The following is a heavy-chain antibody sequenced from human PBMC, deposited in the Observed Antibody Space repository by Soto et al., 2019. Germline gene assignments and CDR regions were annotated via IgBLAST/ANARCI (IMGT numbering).Heavy chain of an antibody. Sequence: EVQLVESGGGLVQPGESLKLTCAASEFTFSGSAVHWVRQASGKGLEWVGRIRNKTNSYATAYAASVKGRFTISRDDSMNTAYLQMNSLQTDVTAVYYWTSHSPEDMRRNWGLGTLVTVSS. CDR1: EFTFSGSA. CDR2: IRNKTNSYAT. V-gene: IGHV3-73*02. J-gene: IGHJ4*02. CDR3: TSHSPEDMRRN. D-gene: IGHD2-15*01.